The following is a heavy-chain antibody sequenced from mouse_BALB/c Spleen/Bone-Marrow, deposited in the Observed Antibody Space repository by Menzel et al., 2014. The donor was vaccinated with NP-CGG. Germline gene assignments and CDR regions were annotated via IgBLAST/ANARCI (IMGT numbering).Heavy chain of an antibody. CDR2: ISCYNGAT. D-gene: IGHD1-1*01. CDR3: ARVGGRYYFDY. V-gene: IGHV1S34*01. Sequence: LVKTGASVKISCKASGYSFTGYYMHWVKKSHGKSLEWIGYISCYNGATSYNQKFKGKATFTVDTSSSTAYIQFNSLTSEDSAVYYCARVGGRYYFDYWGQGTTLTGSS. J-gene: IGHJ2*01. CDR1: GYSFTGYY.